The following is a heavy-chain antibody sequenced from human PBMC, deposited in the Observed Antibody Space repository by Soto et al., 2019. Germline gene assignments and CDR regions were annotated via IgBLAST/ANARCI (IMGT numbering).Heavy chain of an antibody. CDR3: ARDGVAAAGTGGAYYYYYMDV. J-gene: IGHJ6*03. D-gene: IGHD6-13*01. CDR2: IYYSGST. CDR1: GGSISSYY. V-gene: IGHV4-59*01. Sequence: PSETLSLTCTVSGGSISSYYWSWIRQPPGKGLEWIGYIYYSGSTNYNPSLKSRVTISVDTSKNQFSLKLSSVTAADTAVYYCARDGVAAAGTGGAYYYYYMDVWGKGTTVTVSS.